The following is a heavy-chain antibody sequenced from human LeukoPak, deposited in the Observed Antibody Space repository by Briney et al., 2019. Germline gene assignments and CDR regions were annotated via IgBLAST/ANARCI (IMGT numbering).Heavy chain of an antibody. CDR2: ISRGSDST. D-gene: IGHD1-1*01. Sequence: GGSLRLSCAASGFNFDAYYMNWVRQAPGKGPEWISYISRGSDSTSYAGSVKGRFTVSRDNAKNTLYLQMTSLRAEDTAVYYCARDWAERIDWGQGTLVTVSS. CDR3: ARDWAERID. CDR1: GFNFDAYY. J-gene: IGHJ4*02. V-gene: IGHV3-11*06.